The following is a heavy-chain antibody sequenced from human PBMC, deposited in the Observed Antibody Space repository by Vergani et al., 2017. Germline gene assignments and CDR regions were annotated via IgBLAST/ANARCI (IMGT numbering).Heavy chain of an antibody. CDR3: AWRPYYYDSSGYSKYYYYFMDV. J-gene: IGHJ6*02. V-gene: IGHV4-34*01. CDR1: GGSFSGYY. CDR2: INHSGST. Sequence: QVQLQQWGAGLLKPSETLSLTCAVYGGSFSGYYWSWIRQPPGKGLEWIGEINHSGSTNYNPSLKSRVTISVDTSKNQFSLKLSSVTASDTAVYYCAWRPYYYDSSGYSKYYYYFMDVWGQGTTVTVSS. D-gene: IGHD3-22*01.